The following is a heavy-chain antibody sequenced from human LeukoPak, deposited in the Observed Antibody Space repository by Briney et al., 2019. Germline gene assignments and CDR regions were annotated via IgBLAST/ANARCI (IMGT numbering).Heavy chain of an antibody. D-gene: IGHD5-18*01. V-gene: IGHV1-46*01. CDR2: INPSGGST. CDR3: ARDRQRGVIQYYFDY. CDR1: GYTFTSYY. J-gene: IGHJ4*02. Sequence: GGSLRLSCAASGYTFTSYYMHWVRQAPGQGLEWMGIINPSGGSTSYAQKFQGRVTMTRDTSTSTVYMELSSLRSEDTAVYYCARDRQRGVIQYYFDYWGQGTLDTVSS.